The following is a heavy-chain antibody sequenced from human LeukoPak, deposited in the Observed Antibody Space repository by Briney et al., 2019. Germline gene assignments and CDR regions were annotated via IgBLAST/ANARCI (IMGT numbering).Heavy chain of an antibody. D-gene: IGHD3-22*01. J-gene: IGHJ4*02. CDR1: GYTFTSYG. CDR3: ARPVSGYYYFDY. Sequence: ASVKVSCKASGYTFTSYGISWVRQAPGQGLEWMGIINPSGGSTSYAQKFQGRVTMTRDTSTSTVYMELSSLRSEDTAVYYCARPVSGYYYFDYWGQGTLVTVSP. CDR2: INPSGGST. V-gene: IGHV1-46*01.